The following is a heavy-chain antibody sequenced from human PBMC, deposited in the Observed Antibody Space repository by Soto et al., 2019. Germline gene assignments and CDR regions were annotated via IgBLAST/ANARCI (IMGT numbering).Heavy chain of an antibody. J-gene: IGHJ4*02. V-gene: IGHV3-15*01. D-gene: IGHD3-22*01. CDR3: ARGGITMIVVVTWGGDY. CDR2: IKSKTDGGST. Sequence: GGSLRLSCSASGFTFSNAWVSWVRQAPGKGLEWVGRIKSKTDGGSTYYADSVKGRFTISRDNSKNTLYLQMNSLRAEDTAVNYCARGGITMIVVVTWGGDYWGQGTLVTVSS. CDR1: GFTFSNAW.